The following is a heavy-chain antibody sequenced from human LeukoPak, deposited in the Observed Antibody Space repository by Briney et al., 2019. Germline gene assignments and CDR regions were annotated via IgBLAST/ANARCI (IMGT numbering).Heavy chain of an antibody. CDR1: EDTFNNYW. V-gene: IGHV5-51*01. CDR2: IFPGDSDT. J-gene: IGHJ3*02. Sequence: GESLKISCEASEDTFNNYWIAWVRQVPGKGLEWVGIIFPGDSDTRYIPSLQGHVTISADKSVSTAYLQWGSLKASDSAMYYCVRDRNGRYAFDIWGLGTRVTVSS. D-gene: IGHD1-14*01. CDR3: VRDRNGRYAFDI.